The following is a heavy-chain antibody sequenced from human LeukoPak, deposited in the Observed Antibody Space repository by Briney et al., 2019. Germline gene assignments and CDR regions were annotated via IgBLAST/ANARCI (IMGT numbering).Heavy chain of an antibody. Sequence: GGSLRLSCAASGFTFSSYWLSWVRQASGKGLEWVASIKTDGTKKYYVDSVKGRFTISRDNAKNSLYLQMNSLRAEDTAVYYCARDGIDGFIDYWGQGTLVAVSS. CDR2: IKTDGTKK. D-gene: IGHD5-24*01. J-gene: IGHJ4*02. V-gene: IGHV3-7*01. CDR1: GFTFSSYW. CDR3: ARDGIDGFIDY.